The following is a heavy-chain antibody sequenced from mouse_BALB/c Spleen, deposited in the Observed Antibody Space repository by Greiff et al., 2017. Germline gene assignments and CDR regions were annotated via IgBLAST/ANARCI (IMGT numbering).Heavy chain of an antibody. V-gene: IGHV1S56*01. J-gene: IGHJ4*01. CDR2: IFPGDGST. Sequence: QVHVKQSGAELVKPGASVKLSCKASGYTFTSYYMYWVRQRPEQGLEWIGWIFPGDGSTKSNEKFKGKATLTTDKSSSTAYMQLSRLTSEDSAVYFCASRNGYYAMDYWGQGTSVTVSS. CDR3: ASRNGYYAMDY. CDR1: GYTFTSYY.